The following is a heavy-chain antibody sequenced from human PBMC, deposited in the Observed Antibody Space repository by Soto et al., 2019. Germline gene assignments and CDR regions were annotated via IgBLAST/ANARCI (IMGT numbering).Heavy chain of an antibody. J-gene: IGHJ6*02. CDR2: IVPIVGTT. D-gene: IGHD3-3*01. CDR1: GGTFSSYA. CDR3: ARSATIFGVVIIGAYYYYGMDV. Sequence: ASVKVSCKTSGGTFSSYAISWVRQAPGQGLEWMGGIVPIVGTTTYAQKFQGRVTITADEATSTAYMQLSRLRSDDTAVYYCARSATIFGVVIIGAYYYYGMDVWGPGTTVTVSS. V-gene: IGHV1-69*13.